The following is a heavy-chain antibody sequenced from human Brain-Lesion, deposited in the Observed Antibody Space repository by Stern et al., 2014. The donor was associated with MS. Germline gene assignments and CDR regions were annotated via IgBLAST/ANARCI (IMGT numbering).Heavy chain of an antibody. J-gene: IGHJ4*02. CDR1: GGSISTSTYY. Sequence: VQLEESGPGLVKPSETLSLTCTVSGGSISTSTYYWGWVRQPPGKGLEWIGNIYYSGRTYYNPSLKRRVTISLDTSNNQFSLRLSSVTAADTAMYYCGVGVITMDYFDYWGQGTLVTVSS. CDR2: IYYSGRT. D-gene: IGHD3-3*01. CDR3: GVGVITMDYFDY. V-gene: IGHV4-39*01.